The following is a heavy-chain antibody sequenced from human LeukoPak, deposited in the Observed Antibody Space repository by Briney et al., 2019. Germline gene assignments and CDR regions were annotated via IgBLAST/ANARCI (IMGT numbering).Heavy chain of an antibody. Sequence: GGSLRLSCAASEFTFSTYWMHWVRQAPGKGLVWVSRTNSDGSRTDYADSVKGRFTISRDNAENTLYLQMNSLRVEDTAVYYCARDRGINMVRGVIDYWGQGALVTVSS. J-gene: IGHJ4*02. CDR1: EFTFSTYW. CDR3: ARDRGINMVRGVIDY. D-gene: IGHD3-10*01. CDR2: TNSDGSRT. V-gene: IGHV3-74*01.